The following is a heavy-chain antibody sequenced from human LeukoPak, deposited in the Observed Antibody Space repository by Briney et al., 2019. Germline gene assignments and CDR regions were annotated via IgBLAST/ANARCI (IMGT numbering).Heavy chain of an antibody. Sequence: SVKVSYKPSRGTFSSYAIIWVRQAPGQGLEGMGRIIPFLGMANYAQKFQGRVTITADKYTSTAYMELSSLRSEDTAVYYCARDLLPVSGPAVLSIAAAGTDDYWDQGTLVTVSS. J-gene: IGHJ4*02. CDR2: IIPFLGMA. D-gene: IGHD6-13*01. CDR1: RGTFSSYA. CDR3: ARDLLPVSGPAVLSIAAAGTDDY. V-gene: IGHV1-69*04.